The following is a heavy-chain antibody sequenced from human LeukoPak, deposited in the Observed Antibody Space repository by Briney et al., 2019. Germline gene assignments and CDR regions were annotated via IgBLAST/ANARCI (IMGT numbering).Heavy chain of an antibody. Sequence: ASVRVSCKASGYTLTSYGISWVRQAPGQGLEWMGWISAYNGNTNYAQKLQGRVTMTTDTSTSTAYMELRSLRSDDTAVYYCARHLVVAATLAFDYWGQGTLVTVSS. CDR1: GYTLTSYG. CDR2: ISAYNGNT. D-gene: IGHD2-15*01. CDR3: ARHLVVAATLAFDY. J-gene: IGHJ4*02. V-gene: IGHV1-18*01.